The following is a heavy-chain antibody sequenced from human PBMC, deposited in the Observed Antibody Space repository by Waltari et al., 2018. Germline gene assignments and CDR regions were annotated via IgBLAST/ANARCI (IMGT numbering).Heavy chain of an antibody. D-gene: IGHD2-15*01. J-gene: IGHJ6*03. CDR3: GRQAQDEFHYYYMDA. Sequence: QVQLQESGPGLVKPSETLSLTCSVSGDSISSSNYYWGWVRQSPGTGLEWIGTIYSDGDTYYNPSLKSRVTLSVDTSKNQCSLRLRSVAAADTAVYSCGRQAQDEFHYYYMDAWGKGTTVIVSS. CDR2: IYSDGDT. CDR1: GDSISSSNYY. V-gene: IGHV4-39*07.